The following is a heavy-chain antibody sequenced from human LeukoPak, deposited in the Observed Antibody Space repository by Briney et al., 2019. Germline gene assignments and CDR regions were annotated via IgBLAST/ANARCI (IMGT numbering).Heavy chain of an antibody. J-gene: IGHJ4*01. Sequence: GGSLRLSCAASGFTFTTYWMHWVRQAPGKGLVWVSRINTDGRTITYADSVKGRFTISRDNAKNTLYLQMNSLRAEDTAVYYCVRSAFLTTEFYFDYWGHGTLVTVSS. CDR2: INTDGRTI. V-gene: IGHV3-74*01. CDR3: VRSAFLTTEFYFDY. D-gene: IGHD4-11*01. CDR1: GFTFTTYW.